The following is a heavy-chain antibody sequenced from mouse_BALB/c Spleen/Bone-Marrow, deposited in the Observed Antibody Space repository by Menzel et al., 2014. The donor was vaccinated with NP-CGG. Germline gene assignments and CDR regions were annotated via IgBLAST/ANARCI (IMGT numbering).Heavy chain of an antibody. Sequence: VQLQQSGAELVRPGTSVKVSCKASGYAFTNYLIEWVKQRPGQGLEWIGVINPGSGGTNYNEKFKGKATLTADESSSTAYMQLSSLTSDDSAVYFCARSGYGNYFYAMDYWGQGTSVTVSS. J-gene: IGHJ4*01. CDR2: INPGSGGT. CDR1: GYAFTNYL. V-gene: IGHV1-54*01. CDR3: ARSGYGNYFYAMDY. D-gene: IGHD2-10*02.